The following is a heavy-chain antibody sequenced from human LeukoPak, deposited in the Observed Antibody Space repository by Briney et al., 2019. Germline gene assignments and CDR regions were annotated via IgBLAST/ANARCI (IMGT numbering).Heavy chain of an antibody. CDR1: GYLFTDYY. CDR3: ARTYYYDSSGSPANDAFDI. J-gene: IGHJ3*02. Sequence: ASVKISCKASGYLFTDYYLHWIRQAPGQGLEWMGGIIPIFGTANYAQKFKGRVTITTDESTSTAYMELSSLRSEDTAVYYCARTYYYDSSGSPANDAFDIWGQGTMVTASS. D-gene: IGHD3-22*01. CDR2: IIPIFGTA. V-gene: IGHV1-69*05.